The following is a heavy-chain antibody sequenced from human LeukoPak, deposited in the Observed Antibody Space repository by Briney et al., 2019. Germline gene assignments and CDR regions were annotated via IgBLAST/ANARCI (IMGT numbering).Heavy chain of an antibody. CDR1: GGSFSGYY. V-gene: IGHV4-34*01. D-gene: IGHD3-22*01. J-gene: IGHJ4*02. CDR2: INHSGST. CDR3: ARGRSGYYDSSGYYDVGKYYFDY. Sequence: SETLSLTCAVYGGSFSGYYWSWIRQPPGKGLEWIGEINHSGSTNYNPSLKSRVTISVDTSKNQFSLKLSSVTAADTAVYYCARGRSGYYDSSGYYDVGKYYFDYWGQGTLVTVSS.